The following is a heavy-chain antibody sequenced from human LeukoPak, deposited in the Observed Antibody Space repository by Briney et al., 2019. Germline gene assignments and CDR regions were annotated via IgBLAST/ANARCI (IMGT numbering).Heavy chain of an antibody. CDR3: ARSPMIVVVIGGPMDV. D-gene: IGHD3-22*01. V-gene: IGHV3-21*01. J-gene: IGHJ6*03. Sequence: GGSLRLSCAASGFTFSSYSMNWVRQAPGKGLEWVSSISSSSSYIYYADSVKGRFTISRDNAKNSLCLQMNSLRAEDTAVYYCARSPMIVVVIGGPMDVWGKGTTVTVSS. CDR2: ISSSSSYI. CDR1: GFTFSSYS.